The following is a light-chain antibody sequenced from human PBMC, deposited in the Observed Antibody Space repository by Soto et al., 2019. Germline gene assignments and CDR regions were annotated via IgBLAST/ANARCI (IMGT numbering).Light chain of an antibody. Sequence: QSALTQPASVSGSPGQSITISCTGTSSDVGGYKYVSWYQHHPGKAPKLIIYEVTPRPSGVSNRLSGSKSGNTASLTISGLQAEDEADYYCNSYTSSSTFGFGTGTKLTVL. CDR3: NSYTSSSTFG. J-gene: IGLJ1*01. CDR2: EVT. V-gene: IGLV2-14*01. CDR1: SSDVGGYKY.